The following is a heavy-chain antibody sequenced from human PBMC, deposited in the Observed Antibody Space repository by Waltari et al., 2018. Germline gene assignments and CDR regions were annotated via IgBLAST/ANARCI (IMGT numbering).Heavy chain of an antibody. CDR1: GYSIRSGSY. CDR3: ARVEVPGPVDS. Sequence: QVQLHESGPGLVKPSGTLSLTCAVPGYSIRSGSYWGWIRPPPGKGLDWVGNIFHGGLGDLSYSGSAYYNPSLRSRVSMSVDTSRNQFSLRLESVTASDTALYYCARVEVPGPVDSWGPGILVAVSS. CDR2: IFHGGLGDLSYSGSA. V-gene: IGHV4-38-2*01. D-gene: IGHD3-3*01. J-gene: IGHJ5*01.